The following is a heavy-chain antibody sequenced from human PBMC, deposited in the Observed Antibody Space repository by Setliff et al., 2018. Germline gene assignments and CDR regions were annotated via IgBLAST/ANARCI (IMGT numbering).Heavy chain of an antibody. Sequence: QAGGSLRLSCEASGFTFKTYEMIWVRQAPGEGLERVSKTHTDGLTIYYADSVRCRFTISRDNSGNPLYLLLSSLRGDDTASYYCARDPNGDFVGAFDPWGQGIRVTVSS. CDR1: GFTFKTYE. CDR3: ARDPNGDFVGAFDP. J-gene: IGHJ5*02. V-gene: IGHV3-48*03. CDR2: THTDGLTI. D-gene: IGHD4-17*01.